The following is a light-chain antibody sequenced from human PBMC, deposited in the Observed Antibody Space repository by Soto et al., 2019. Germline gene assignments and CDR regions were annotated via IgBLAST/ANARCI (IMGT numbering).Light chain of an antibody. CDR3: QQYYSTPLA. Sequence: DIVMTQSPDSLAVPLGERATINCKSSQSVLYSSNNKNYLAWYQQKPGQPPKLLIYWASTRESGVPDRFSGSGSGTDFTLTISSLQAEDVAVYYCQQYYSTPLAFGQGTKVDNK. V-gene: IGKV4-1*01. CDR2: WAS. J-gene: IGKJ1*01. CDR1: QSVLYSSNNKNY.